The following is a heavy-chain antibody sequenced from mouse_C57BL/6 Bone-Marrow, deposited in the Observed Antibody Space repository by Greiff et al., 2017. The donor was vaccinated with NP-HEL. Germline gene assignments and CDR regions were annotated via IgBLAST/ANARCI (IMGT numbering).Heavy chain of an antibody. CDR2: INPSNGGT. V-gene: IGHV1-19*01. D-gene: IGHD1-1*01. CDR3: ARPDYGRRGWFAD. Sequence: VQLQQSGPVLVKPGASVKMSCKASGYTFTDYYMNWVKQSHGKSLEWIGVINPSNGGTSYNQKFKGKATLTVDKSSSTAYMELNSLTSEDAAVYDCARPDYGRRGWFADWGQGTLVTVSA. CDR1: GYTFTDYY. J-gene: IGHJ3*01.